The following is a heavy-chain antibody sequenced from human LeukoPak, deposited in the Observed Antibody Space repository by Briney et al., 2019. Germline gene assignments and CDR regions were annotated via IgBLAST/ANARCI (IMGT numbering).Heavy chain of an antibody. J-gene: IGHJ3*02. V-gene: IGHV3-33*01. D-gene: IGHD1-26*01. CDR3: AREEWALQKGAFDI. CDR1: GFSFSPYG. CDR2: IWYDGRNI. Sequence: GTSLRLSCAASGFSFSPYGMHWVRQAPGKGLEWVAIIWYDGRNIDYAESVKGRFTISRDNSKNTLYLQVNSLRAEDTAVYYCAREEWALQKGAFDIWGQGTLVTVSS.